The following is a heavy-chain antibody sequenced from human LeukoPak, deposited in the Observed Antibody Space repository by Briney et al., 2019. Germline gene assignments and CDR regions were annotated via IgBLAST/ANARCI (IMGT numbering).Heavy chain of an antibody. CDR3: ARVGGSGSYYNSVWFDP. V-gene: IGHV4-4*02. J-gene: IGHJ5*02. CDR1: GGSISSSNW. Sequence: SSETLSLTCAVSGGSISSSNWWSRVRQPPGQGLEWIGEIYHSGSTNHNPSLKSRVTISVDKSKNQFSLNLSSVTAADTAVYYCARVGGSGSYYNSVWFDPWGQGTLVTVSS. CDR2: IYHSGST. D-gene: IGHD3-10*01.